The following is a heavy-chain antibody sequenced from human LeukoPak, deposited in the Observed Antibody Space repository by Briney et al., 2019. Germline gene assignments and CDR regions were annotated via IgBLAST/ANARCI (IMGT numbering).Heavy chain of an antibody. CDR2: INHSGST. Sequence: PSETLSLTCAVYGGSSSGYYWSWIRQPPGKGLEWIGEINHSGSTNYNPSLKSRVTISVDTSKNQFSLKLSSVTAADTAVYYCARGKLRYFDWSHQNWFDPWGQGTLVTVSS. CDR1: GGSSSGYY. D-gene: IGHD3-9*01. V-gene: IGHV4-34*01. J-gene: IGHJ5*02. CDR3: ARGKLRYFDWSHQNWFDP.